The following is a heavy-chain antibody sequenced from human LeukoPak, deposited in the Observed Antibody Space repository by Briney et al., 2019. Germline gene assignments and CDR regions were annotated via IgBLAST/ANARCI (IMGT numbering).Heavy chain of an antibody. J-gene: IGHJ4*02. CDR2: ISYDGSNK. CDR1: GFTFSSYA. V-gene: IGHV3-30-3*01. Sequence: PGGSLRLSCAASGFTFSSYAMHWVRQAPGKGLEWVAVISYDGSNKYYADSVKGRFTISRDNSKNTLYLQMNSLRAEDTAVYYCASIRGEAPTDYWGQGTLVTVSS. CDR3: ASIRGEAPTDY. D-gene: IGHD3-10*01.